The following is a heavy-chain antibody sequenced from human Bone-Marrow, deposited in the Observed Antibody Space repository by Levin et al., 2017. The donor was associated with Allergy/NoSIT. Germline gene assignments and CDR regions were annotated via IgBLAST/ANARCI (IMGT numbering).Heavy chain of an antibody. Sequence: SQTLSLTCTVSGGSVSRAYWSWIRQPPGKALEWIGYVYSTGTTYYNPTLNGRVTISVDTSKNQFSLKLTSATAADTAVYYCARHAPTGPLNYFDFWGQGTLVAVSS. CDR1: GGSVSRAY. V-gene: IGHV4-59*08. CDR2: VYSTGTT. CDR3: ARHAPTGPLNYFDF. J-gene: IGHJ4*02. D-gene: IGHD1-14*01.